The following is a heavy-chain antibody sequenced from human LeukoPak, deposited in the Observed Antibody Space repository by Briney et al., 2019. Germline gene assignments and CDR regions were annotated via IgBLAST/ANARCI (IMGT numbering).Heavy chain of an antibody. CDR2: ISYDGSNK. CDR1: GFTFKDYD. Sequence: GGSLRLSCVVSGFTFKDYDIHWVRQAPGKGLEWVAVISYDGSNKYYADSVKGRFTISRDNSKNTLYLQMNSLRAEDTAVYYCAEDRYSYAFEYFQHWGQGTLVTVSS. CDR3: AEDRYSYAFEYFQH. D-gene: IGHD5-18*01. J-gene: IGHJ1*01. V-gene: IGHV3-30*18.